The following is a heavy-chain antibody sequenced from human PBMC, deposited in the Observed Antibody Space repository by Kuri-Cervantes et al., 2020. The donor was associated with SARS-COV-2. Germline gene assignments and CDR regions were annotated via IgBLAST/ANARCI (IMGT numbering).Heavy chain of an antibody. CDR1: GYTFTGYY. CDR2: INPNSGGT. V-gene: IGHV1-2*02. Sequence: ASVKVSCKASGYTFTGYYMHWVRQAPGQGLEWMGWINPNSGGTNYAQKFQGRVTITADESTSTAYMELSSLRSEDTAVYYCQYYDILTRYFDYWGQGTLVTVSS. D-gene: IGHD3-9*01. CDR3: QYYDILTRYFDY. J-gene: IGHJ4*02.